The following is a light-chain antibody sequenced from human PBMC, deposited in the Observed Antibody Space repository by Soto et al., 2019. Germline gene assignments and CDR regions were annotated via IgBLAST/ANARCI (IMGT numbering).Light chain of an antibody. CDR3: SSYAGSNNFD. V-gene: IGLV2-8*01. J-gene: IGLJ1*01. Sequence: QSALTQPPSASGFPGQSVTISCTGTSSDVGYYDYVSWYQQHPGKAPKLVIYEVTKRPSGVPDRVSASKSGNTASLTVSGLRAEDEADYYCSSYAGSNNFDFGSGTKVTV. CDR1: SSDVGYYDY. CDR2: EVT.